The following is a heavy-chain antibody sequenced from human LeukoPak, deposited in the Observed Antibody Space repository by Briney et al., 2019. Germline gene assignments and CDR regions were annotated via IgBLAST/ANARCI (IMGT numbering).Heavy chain of an antibody. D-gene: IGHD3-3*01. J-gene: IGHJ6*02. V-gene: IGHV4-34*01. Sequence: SETLSLTCAVYVGSFSGYYWRWIRQPPGKGLEWIGEINHCGSTNYNPSLKSRVTISVETSKNQFSLKLSSVTAADTAVYYCARGRRSEYDFWSGYQAPSYYYGMDVWGQGTTVTVSS. CDR1: VGSFSGYY. CDR2: INHCGST. CDR3: ARGRRSEYDFWSGYQAPSYYYGMDV.